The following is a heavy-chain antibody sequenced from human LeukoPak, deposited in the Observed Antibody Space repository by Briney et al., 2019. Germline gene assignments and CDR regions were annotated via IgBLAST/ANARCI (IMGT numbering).Heavy chain of an antibody. Sequence: SETLSLTCTVSGGSISSYYWSWIRQPPGKGLEWIGYIYYSGSTNYNPSLKSRVTISVDTSKNQFSLKLSSVTAADTAVYYCARGIWMYYDFWSGYHFDYWGQGTLVTVSS. J-gene: IGHJ4*02. V-gene: IGHV4-59*01. CDR1: GGSISSYY. CDR3: ARGIWMYYDFWSGYHFDY. D-gene: IGHD3-3*01. CDR2: IYYSGST.